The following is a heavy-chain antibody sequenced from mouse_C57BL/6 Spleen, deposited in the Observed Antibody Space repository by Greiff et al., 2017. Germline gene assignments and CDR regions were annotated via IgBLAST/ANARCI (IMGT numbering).Heavy chain of an antibody. V-gene: IGHV1-75*01. J-gene: IGHJ2*01. CDR1: GYTFTDYY. Sequence: VKLMESGPELVKPGASVKISCKASGYTFTDYYINWVKQRPGQGLEWIGWIFPGSGSTYYNEKFKGKATLTVDKSSSTAYMLLSSLTSEDSAVYFCARPPLGSSYVFDYWGQGTTLTVSS. D-gene: IGHD1-1*01. CDR2: IFPGSGST. CDR3: ARPPLGSSYVFDY.